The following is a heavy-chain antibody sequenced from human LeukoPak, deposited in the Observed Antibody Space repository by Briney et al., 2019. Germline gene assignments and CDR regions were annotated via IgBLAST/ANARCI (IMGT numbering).Heavy chain of an antibody. Sequence: GGSLRLSCAASGFTFSSYGMHWVRQAPGKGLEWVAVIWYDGSNKYYAGSVKGRFTISRDSSKNTLYLQMNSLRAEDTAVYYCARDSAWIHDYWGQGTLVTVSS. CDR1: GFTFSSYG. D-gene: IGHD5-12*01. CDR3: ARDSAWIHDY. V-gene: IGHV3-33*01. J-gene: IGHJ4*02. CDR2: IWYDGSNK.